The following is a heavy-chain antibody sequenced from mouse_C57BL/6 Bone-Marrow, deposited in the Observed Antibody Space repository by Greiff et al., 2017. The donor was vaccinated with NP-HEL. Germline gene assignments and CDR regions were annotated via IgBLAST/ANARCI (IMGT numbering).Heavy chain of an antibody. V-gene: IGHV1-80*01. J-gene: IGHJ3*01. CDR2: IYPGDGDT. Sequence: VQVVESGAELVKPGASVKISCKASGYAFSSYWMNWVKQRPGKGLEWIGQIYPGDGDTNYNGKFKGKATLTADKSSSTAYMQLSSLTSEDSAVYFCARSHYDYSAYWGQGTLVTVSA. D-gene: IGHD2-4*01. CDR3: ARSHYDYSAY. CDR1: GYAFSSYW.